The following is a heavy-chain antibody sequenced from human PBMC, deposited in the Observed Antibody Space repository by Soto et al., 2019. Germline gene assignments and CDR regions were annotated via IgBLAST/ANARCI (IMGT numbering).Heavy chain of an antibody. V-gene: IGHV4-34*01. D-gene: IGHD6-6*01. CDR3: ARGPRTSLGYYYYYYMDV. CDR2: INHSGST. CDR1: GGSFSGYY. Sequence: QVQLQQWGAGLLKPSETLSLTCAVYGGSFSGYYWSWIRQPPGKGLEWIGEINHSGSTNDNPSLKSRVTISVDTSKTQFSLKLSSVTAADTAVYYCARGPRTSLGYYYYYYMDVWGKGTTVTVSS. J-gene: IGHJ6*03.